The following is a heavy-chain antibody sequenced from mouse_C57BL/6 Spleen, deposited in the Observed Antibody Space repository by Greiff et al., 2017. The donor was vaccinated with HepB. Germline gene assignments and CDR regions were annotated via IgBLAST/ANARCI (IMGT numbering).Heavy chain of an antibody. Sequence: QVQLKQSGAELARPGASVKMSCKASGYTFTSYTMHWVKQRPGQGLEWIGYINPSSGYTKYNQKFKDKATLTADKSSSTAYMQLSSLTSEYSAVYYCAFIYYYVSSYEDYAMDYWGQGTSVTVSS. CDR1: GYTFTSYT. CDR3: AFIYYYVSSYEDYAMDY. J-gene: IGHJ4*01. D-gene: IGHD1-1*01. V-gene: IGHV1-4*01. CDR2: INPSSGYT.